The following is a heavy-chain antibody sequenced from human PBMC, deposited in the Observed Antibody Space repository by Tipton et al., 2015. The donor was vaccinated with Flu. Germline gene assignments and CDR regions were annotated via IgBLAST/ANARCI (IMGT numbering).Heavy chain of an antibody. D-gene: IGHD2-8*01. Sequence: SLRLSCEASGLTLSTYDVQWIRQAPGKGLECVAVTSYDGGEEYYADSVKGRFTFSRDNSKNTVYLQMDSLRREDTAIYYCAPTLGLMNRGMDAWGQGTTVTV. CDR2: TSYDGGEE. CDR3: APTLGLMNRGMDA. V-gene: IGHV3-30*04. J-gene: IGHJ6*02. CDR1: GLTLSTYD.